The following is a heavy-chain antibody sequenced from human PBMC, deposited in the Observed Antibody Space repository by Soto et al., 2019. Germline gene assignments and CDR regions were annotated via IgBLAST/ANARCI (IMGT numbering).Heavy chain of an antibody. J-gene: IGHJ3*02. CDR2: ISWNSGSI. Sequence: GGSLRLSCAASGFTFDDYAMHWVRQAPGKGLEWVSGISWNSGSIGYADSVKGRFTISRDNAKNSLYLQMNSLRAEDTALYYCARGGITIFGVVNDDAFDIWGQGTMVTVSS. D-gene: IGHD3-3*01. CDR3: ARGGITIFGVVNDDAFDI. V-gene: IGHV3-9*01. CDR1: GFTFDDYA.